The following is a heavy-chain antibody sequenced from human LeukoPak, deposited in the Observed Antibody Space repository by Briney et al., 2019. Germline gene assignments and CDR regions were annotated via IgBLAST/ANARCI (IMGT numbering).Heavy chain of an antibody. J-gene: IGHJ4*02. D-gene: IGHD4/OR15-4a*01. V-gene: IGHV4-59*08. CDR2: IFYTGRA. CDR3: ARLVDGANTRVDS. CDR1: RGSISPDH. Sequence: SETLSLTYTVSRGSISPDHCAWIRQPPGKGLEWIGYIFYTGRARYNPSLEGRATLTVDMSKNQVSLKLRSVTAADTATYCCARLVDGANTRVDSWGQGTLVTVSS.